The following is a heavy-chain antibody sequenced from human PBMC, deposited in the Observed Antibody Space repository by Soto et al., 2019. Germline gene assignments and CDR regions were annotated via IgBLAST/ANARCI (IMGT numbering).Heavy chain of an antibody. CDR2: ISPYNGKT. CDR1: GYTFTTHG. D-gene: IGHD3-16*02. CDR3: ARVDDYVWGSFRP. V-gene: IGHV1-18*04. Sequence: QVQLVQSGAEVKEPGASVRVSCKASGYTFTTHGISWVRQAPGQGLEWMGWISPYNGKTTYAQKVQGRVTMTTDTSTSTAYMELRGQRSDDTAVYYCARVDDYVWGSFRPWGQGTQVTVSS. J-gene: IGHJ4*02.